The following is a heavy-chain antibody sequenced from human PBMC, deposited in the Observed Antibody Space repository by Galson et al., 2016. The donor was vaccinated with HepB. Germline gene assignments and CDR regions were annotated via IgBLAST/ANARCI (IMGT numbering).Heavy chain of an antibody. V-gene: IGHV3-33*01. CDR1: GFTFSSCG. J-gene: IGHJ4*02. CDR2: IWYDGSND. D-gene: IGHD6-25*01. CDR3: AREHPGIAAAILDY. Sequence: SLRLSCAASGFTFSSCGMHWVRQAPGKGLEWLALIWYDGSNDYYADSVEGRFTISRDNSKNTLYLQLNSLRAEDTAVYYCAREHPGIAAAILDYWGQGTLVTVST.